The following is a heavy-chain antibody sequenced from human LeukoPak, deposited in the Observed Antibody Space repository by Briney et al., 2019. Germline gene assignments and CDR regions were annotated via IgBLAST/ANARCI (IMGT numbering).Heavy chain of an antibody. CDR1: GFTFSSYA. CDR3: VRAYYYMDV. Sequence: GGSLRLSCAASGFTFSSYAMHWVRQAPGKGLEWVAVISYDGSNKYYADSVKGRFTISRDNSKNTLYLQMNSLRTEDTAVYYCVRAYYYMDVWGRGTTVTVSS. J-gene: IGHJ6*03. CDR2: ISYDGSNK. V-gene: IGHV3-30-3*01.